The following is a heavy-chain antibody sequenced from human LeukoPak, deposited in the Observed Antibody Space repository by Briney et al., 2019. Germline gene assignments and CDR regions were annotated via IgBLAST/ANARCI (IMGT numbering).Heavy chain of an antibody. Sequence: GPSGKASCKAFGSPFTSYGTSWGRQAPGQGLGWMGWISAYNGNTNYAQKLQGRVTMTTDTSTSTAYMELRSLRSDDTAVHYCARDRVRYYDSSGYYNYWGQGTLVTVSS. D-gene: IGHD3-22*01. J-gene: IGHJ4*02. CDR1: GSPFTSYG. CDR2: ISAYNGNT. V-gene: IGHV1-18*01. CDR3: ARDRVRYYDSSGYYNY.